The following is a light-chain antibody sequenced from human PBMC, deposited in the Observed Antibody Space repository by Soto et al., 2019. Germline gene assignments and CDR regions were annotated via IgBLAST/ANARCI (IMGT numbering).Light chain of an antibody. CDR1: QSVSSSH. Sequence: EIRFVQSPRTPSFSPWARAPLTCWASQSVSSSHLAWYQQKPGQAPRLLIYSASSRATGIPDRFSGSGSGTDFTLTISSLQPEDFATYYCQQANSFPLTFGGGTKVDIK. CDR2: SAS. CDR3: QQANSFPLT. V-gene: IGKV3-20*01. J-gene: IGKJ4*01.